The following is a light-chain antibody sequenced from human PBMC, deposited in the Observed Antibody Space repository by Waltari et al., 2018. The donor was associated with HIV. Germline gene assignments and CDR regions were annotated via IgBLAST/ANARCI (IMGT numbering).Light chain of an antibody. CDR1: NSNIGSYT. CDR3: AAWDDSLNGYV. V-gene: IGLV1-44*01. Sequence: QSVLTQPPSASGTPGQRVTISCSGSNSNIGSYTVDWYQQFPGTAPKLLIYSNEQRPSGVPDRFSGSKSGASASLAISGLQSEDEADYYCAAWDDSLNGYVFGSGTKVTVL. J-gene: IGLJ1*01. CDR2: SNE.